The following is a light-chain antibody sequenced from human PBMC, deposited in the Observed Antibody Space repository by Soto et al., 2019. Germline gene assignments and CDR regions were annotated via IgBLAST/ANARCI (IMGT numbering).Light chain of an antibody. CDR3: YSYTSSSTYV. Sequence: QSALTQPASVSGTPGQSITISCTGTSSDVGGYNYVSWYQQHPAKAPKLMIYDVSNRPSGVSDRFSGSKSGNTASLTISGLQAEDEADYYCYSYTSSSTYVFGTGTKLTVL. V-gene: IGLV2-14*01. CDR2: DVS. CDR1: SSDVGGYNY. J-gene: IGLJ1*01.